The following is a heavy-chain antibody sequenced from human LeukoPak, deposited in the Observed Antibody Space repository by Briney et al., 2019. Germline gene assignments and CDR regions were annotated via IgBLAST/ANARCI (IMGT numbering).Heavy chain of an antibody. CDR3: AIDFSRGVGERYYYYGMDA. CDR1: GFTLSSYE. CDR2: ISSSGSTI. J-gene: IGHJ6*02. V-gene: IGHV3-48*03. Sequence: GGSLRLSCAVSGFTLSSYEMNWVRQAPGKGLEWVSYISSSGSTIYYADSVKGRFTISRDDAKNSLYLQMNSLRAEDTAVYFCAIDFSRGVGERYYYYGMDAWGQGATVTVSS. D-gene: IGHD1-1*01.